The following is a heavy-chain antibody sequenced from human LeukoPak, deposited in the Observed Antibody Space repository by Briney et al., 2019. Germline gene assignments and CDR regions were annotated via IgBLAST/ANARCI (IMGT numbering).Heavy chain of an antibody. CDR1: GFTFSSYG. CDR2: IKQEGSAK. CDR3: ARDYYYYDSGSYYSNIAN. Sequence: GGSLRLSCAASGFTFSSYGMSWVRQAPGKGLEWVANIKQEGSAKHYVDSGKGRFTISRDNDKKSVFLEMNSLRAEDTAVYYCARDYYYYDSGSYYSNIANWGQGTLVTVSS. V-gene: IGHV3-7*01. D-gene: IGHD3-10*01. J-gene: IGHJ4*02.